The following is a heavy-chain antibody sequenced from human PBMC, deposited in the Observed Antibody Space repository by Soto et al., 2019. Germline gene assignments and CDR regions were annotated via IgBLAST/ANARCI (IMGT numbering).Heavy chain of an antibody. J-gene: IGHJ4*02. CDR3: ARNRGYIYGLHFDY. D-gene: IGHD5-18*01. V-gene: IGHV4-59*01. Sequence: SETLSLTCTVSGGSISSYYWSWIRQPPGKGLEWIGYIHYSGSTNYNPSLKSRVTISVDTSKNQFSLKLSSVTAADTAVYYCARNRGYIYGLHFDYWGQGTLVTVSS. CDR1: GGSISSYY. CDR2: IHYSGST.